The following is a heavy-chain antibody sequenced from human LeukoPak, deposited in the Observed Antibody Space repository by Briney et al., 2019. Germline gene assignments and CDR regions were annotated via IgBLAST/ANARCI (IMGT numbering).Heavy chain of an antibody. CDR1: GFTFSSYA. CDR3: AKGGRDIVVLVAAADY. Sequence: GGSLRLSCAASGFTFSSYAMSWVRQAPGKGLEWVSSISASGGSTYYADSVKGRFTISRDISKNTLSLQMNSLRAEDTAVYYCAKGGRDIVVLVAAADYWGQGTLVTVSS. CDR2: ISASGGST. D-gene: IGHD2-15*01. V-gene: IGHV3-23*01. J-gene: IGHJ4*02.